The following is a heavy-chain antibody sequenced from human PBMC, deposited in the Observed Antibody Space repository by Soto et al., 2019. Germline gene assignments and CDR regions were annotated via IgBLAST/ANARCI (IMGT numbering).Heavy chain of an antibody. J-gene: IGHJ5*02. CDR1: GYTFTDYW. D-gene: IGHD1-1*01. CDR3: ASQKTVIRGPLSSNWFDP. CDR2: IYPGDSDT. Sequence: PGEFLKICCKCYGYTFTDYWIGWVREMSGKGLEMIGLIYPGDSDTRYSTSFQGRVTISADKSISTAFLQWSSLRASDTAMYYCASQKTVIRGPLSSNWFDPWGQGTLVTVSS. V-gene: IGHV5-51*01.